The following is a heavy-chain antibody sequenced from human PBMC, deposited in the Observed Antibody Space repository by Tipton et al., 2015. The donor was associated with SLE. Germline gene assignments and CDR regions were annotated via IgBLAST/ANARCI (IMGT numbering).Heavy chain of an antibody. CDR1: GGSISSHY. CDR3: ARSDDYDSSGYYSYAFDI. D-gene: IGHD3-22*01. J-gene: IGHJ3*02. V-gene: IGHV4-59*11. CDR2: IYNSGSG. Sequence: TLSLTCTVSGGSISSHYWSWIRQPPGKGLEWIGYIYNSGSGNYNPSLKSRVTISVDTSKNQFSLKLSSVSAADTAVYYCARSDDYDSSGYYSYAFDIWGQGTMVTVSS.